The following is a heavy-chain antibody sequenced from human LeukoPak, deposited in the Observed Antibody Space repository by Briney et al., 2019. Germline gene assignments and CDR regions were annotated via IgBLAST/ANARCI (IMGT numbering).Heavy chain of an antibody. V-gene: IGHV1-18*01. CDR2: ISAYNGDT. Sequence: RGESLKISCKGSGYSFTSYGISWVRQAPGQGLEWMGWISAYNGDTNYAQKLQGRVTMTTDTSTSTAYMELTSLRFDDTAVYYCARAATTAAGTRYFQHWGQGTLVTVSS. D-gene: IGHD6-13*01. CDR3: ARAATTAAGTRYFQH. CDR1: GYSFTSYG. J-gene: IGHJ1*01.